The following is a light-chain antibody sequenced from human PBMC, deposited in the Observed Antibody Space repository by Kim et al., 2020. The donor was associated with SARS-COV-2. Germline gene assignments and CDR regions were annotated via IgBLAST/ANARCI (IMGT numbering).Light chain of an antibody. CDR1: SGSIASNY. Sequence: GKTVTISCTGRSGSIASNYVQWYQPRPGSAPTTVIYEDNQRPAGVPARFSGSIDSSSNSASLTISGLKTEDEADYYCQSYDSSNRVFGGGTKLTVL. J-gene: IGLJ3*02. CDR2: EDN. V-gene: IGLV6-57*02. CDR3: QSYDSSNRV.